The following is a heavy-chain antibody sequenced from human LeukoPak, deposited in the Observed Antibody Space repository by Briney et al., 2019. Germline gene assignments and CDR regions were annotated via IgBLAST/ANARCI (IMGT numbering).Heavy chain of an antibody. J-gene: IGHJ4*02. CDR3: AKTPYSSSWYRYFDY. D-gene: IGHD6-13*01. Sequence: GGSLRLSCAPSGFTFSTYAMNWVRQPPGKGLGWVAVISGSGGSTYYVDSVKGRFTISIDNSKNTLYLLMNSLRAEDTAVYYCAKTPYSSSWYRYFDYWGQGTLVTVSS. V-gene: IGHV3-23*01. CDR2: ISGSGGST. CDR1: GFTFSTYA.